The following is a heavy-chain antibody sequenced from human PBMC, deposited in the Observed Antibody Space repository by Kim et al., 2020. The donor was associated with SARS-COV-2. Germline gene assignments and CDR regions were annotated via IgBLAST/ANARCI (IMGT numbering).Heavy chain of an antibody. CDR3: ARDAVYGRLYDFWSDDVHYYGMEV. CDR1: GFTFSSYS. J-gene: IGHJ6*04. V-gene: IGHV3-21*01. Sequence: GGSLRLSCAASGFTFSSYSMNWVRQAPGKGLEWVSSISSSSSYIYYADSVKGRFTISRDNAKNSLYLQMNSLRAEDTAVYYCARDAVYGRLYDFWSDDVHYYGMEVWGKGTTVTVSS. D-gene: IGHD3-3*01. CDR2: ISSSSSYI.